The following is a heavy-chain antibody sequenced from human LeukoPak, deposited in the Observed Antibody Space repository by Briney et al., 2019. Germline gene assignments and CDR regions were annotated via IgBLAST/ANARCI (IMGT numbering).Heavy chain of an antibody. D-gene: IGHD2-15*01. CDR3: AGIYCSGGGCYFDY. J-gene: IGHJ4*02. CDR1: GGSISSGDYY. V-gene: IGHV4-30-4*08. Sequence: PSQTLSLTCTVSGGSISSGDYYWSWIRQPPGKGLEWIGYIYYSGSTYYNPSLKSRVTISVDTSKNQFSLKLSSVTAADTAVYYCAGIYCSGGGCYFDYWGQGTLVTVSS. CDR2: IYYSGST.